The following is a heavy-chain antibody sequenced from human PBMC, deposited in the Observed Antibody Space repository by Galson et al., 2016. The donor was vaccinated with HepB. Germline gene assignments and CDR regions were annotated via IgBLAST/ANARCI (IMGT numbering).Heavy chain of an antibody. Sequence: SLRLSCAASGFTFSNYGMHWVRQSPGKGLEWVALIWYDGSTEYYTASVKGRFTISRDNARNTLHLQMSSLRVEDTAVYYCAIAPYCGSASCYEYFYDGLDVWGQGTSVIVSS. CDR1: GFTFSNYG. CDR3: AIAPYCGSASCYEYFYDGLDV. V-gene: IGHV3-33*01. CDR2: IWYDGSTE. J-gene: IGHJ6*02. D-gene: IGHD2-2*01.